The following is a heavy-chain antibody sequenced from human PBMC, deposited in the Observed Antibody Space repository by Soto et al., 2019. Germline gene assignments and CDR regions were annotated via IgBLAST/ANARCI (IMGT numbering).Heavy chain of an antibody. CDR2: IYNNRSF. J-gene: IGHJ4*02. D-gene: IGHD6-6*01. V-gene: IGHV4-61*01. CDR1: GGSVSSGSFY. Sequence: SETLSLTCTVSGGSVSSGSFYWSWIRQPPGKGLEWIGFIYNNRSFNYNPSLKSRVTISVDTSNHQFSLKLSSVTAADTAVYYCARVPHGYSSSHYFDFWGQGALVTVSS. CDR3: ARVPHGYSSSHYFDF.